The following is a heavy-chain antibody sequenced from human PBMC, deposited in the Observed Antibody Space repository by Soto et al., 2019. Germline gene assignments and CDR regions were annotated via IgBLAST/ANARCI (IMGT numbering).Heavy chain of an antibody. V-gene: IGHV4-59*01. CDR1: GGSINNYY. CDR3: ARFSGYFDL. J-gene: IGHJ2*01. Sequence: PSETLSLTCTVYGGSINNYYWSWIRQPPGKGLEWIGYIYYSGSTNYNPSLKSRVTISVDTSKNQFSLKLSSVTAADTAVYYCARFSGYFDLWGRGTLVPVSS. CDR2: IYYSGST. D-gene: IGHD3-3*02.